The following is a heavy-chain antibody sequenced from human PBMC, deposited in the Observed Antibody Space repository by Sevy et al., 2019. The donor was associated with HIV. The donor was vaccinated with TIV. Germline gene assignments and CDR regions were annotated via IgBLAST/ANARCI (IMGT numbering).Heavy chain of an antibody. D-gene: IGHD1-26*01. CDR2: INSAGSST. CDR3: ARVRGRGVGAGT. V-gene: IGHV3-74*01. J-gene: IGHJ5*02. Sequence: GGSLRLSCAASGFTFSNYWMHWVRQAPGKGLVWVSLINSAGSSTSYADSVKGRFTISRDNAKNTLYLQMNSLRAEDTAIYYCARVRGRGVGAGTWGQGALVTVSS. CDR1: GFTFSNYW.